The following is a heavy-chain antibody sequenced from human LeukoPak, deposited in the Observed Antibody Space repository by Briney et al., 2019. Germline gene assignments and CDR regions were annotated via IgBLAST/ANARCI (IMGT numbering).Heavy chain of an antibody. Sequence: GGSLRLSCAASGFTFSSYAMSWVRQAPGKGLEWVSAISGSGGSTYYADSVKGRFTISRDNSKNTLYLQMNSLRAEDTAVYYCAKRTGDYVWGSYAGEFDYWGQGTLVTVSS. D-gene: IGHD3-16*01. CDR3: AKRTGDYVWGSYAGEFDY. J-gene: IGHJ4*02. CDR1: GFTFSSYA. V-gene: IGHV3-23*01. CDR2: ISGSGGST.